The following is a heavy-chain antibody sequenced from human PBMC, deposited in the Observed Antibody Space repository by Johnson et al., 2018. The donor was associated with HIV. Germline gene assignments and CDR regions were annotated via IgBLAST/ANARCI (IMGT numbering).Heavy chain of an antibody. J-gene: IGHJ3*02. CDR3: ARKVVVVAAAAGDAFDI. CDR1: GFTFSSYW. Sequence: VQLVESGGGVVRPGGSLRLSCAASGFTFSSYWMHWVRQAPGKGLVWVSRINSDGSSTSYADSVKGRFTISRDNAKNTLYLQMNSLRAEDTAVYYCARKVVVVAAAAGDAFDIWGQGTMVTVSS. V-gene: IGHV3-74*02. D-gene: IGHD2-15*01. CDR2: INSDGSST.